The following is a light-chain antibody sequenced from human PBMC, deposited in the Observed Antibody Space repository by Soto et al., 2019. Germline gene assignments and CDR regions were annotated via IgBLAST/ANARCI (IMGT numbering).Light chain of an antibody. CDR1: SSNIGNNY. Sequence: VLMQPLSVSAAPGQKVTISCSGSSSNIGNNYVSWYQQFPGAAPKLLIFENNKRPSGIPDRFSGSKSGTSATLVITGLQTGDEAIYYCGTWDVRRSAPHVFGTGTKVTVL. CDR2: ENN. V-gene: IGLV1-51*02. CDR3: GTWDVRRSAPHV. J-gene: IGLJ1*01.